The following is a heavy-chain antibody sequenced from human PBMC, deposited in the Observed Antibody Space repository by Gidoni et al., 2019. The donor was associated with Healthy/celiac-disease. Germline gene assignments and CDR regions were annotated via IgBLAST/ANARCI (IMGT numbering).Heavy chain of an antibody. CDR1: VGSISSTTYY. Sequence: QLQLQESGPGLVKPSETLSLTCTFSVGSISSTTYYCVWIRQPPGKVLEWIGSIDYSWSTYYNPYLKSRVTISVDTSKNKFSLKMSSVTDADTAVYYCERHDIITIVGVRELTENWFDPWGQGTLVTVSS. V-gene: IGHV4-39*01. CDR2: IDYSWST. CDR3: ERHDIITIVGVRELTENWFDP. J-gene: IGHJ5*02. D-gene: IGHD3-3*01.